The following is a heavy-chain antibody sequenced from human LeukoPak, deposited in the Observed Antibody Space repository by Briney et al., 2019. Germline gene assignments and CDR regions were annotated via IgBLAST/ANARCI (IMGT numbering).Heavy chain of an antibody. J-gene: IGHJ4*02. D-gene: IGHD4-11*01. CDR2: ISYDGSNK. Sequence: GGSLRLSCRVSGFTFNTYWMHWVRQAPGKELEWVAVISYDGSNKYYADSVKGRFTISRDNSKNTLYLQMNSLRAEDTAVYYCARDPRLEGALDYWGQGTLVTVSS. CDR1: GFTFNTYW. V-gene: IGHV3-30-3*01. CDR3: ARDPRLEGALDY.